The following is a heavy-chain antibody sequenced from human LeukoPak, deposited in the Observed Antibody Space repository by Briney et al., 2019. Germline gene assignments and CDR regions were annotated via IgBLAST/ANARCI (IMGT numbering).Heavy chain of an antibody. Sequence: SETLSLTCGVSGGSISGTNWWSWVRQPPGQGLEWIGEVSLAGQTNFNPSLKSRVTISVDTSKNQFSLKLSSVTAADTAVYYCARLSPKWAGTVDYWGQGTLVTVSS. V-gene: IGHV4-4*02. CDR3: ARLSPKWAGTVDY. J-gene: IGHJ4*02. CDR2: VSLAGQT. CDR1: GGSISGTNW. D-gene: IGHD6-19*01.